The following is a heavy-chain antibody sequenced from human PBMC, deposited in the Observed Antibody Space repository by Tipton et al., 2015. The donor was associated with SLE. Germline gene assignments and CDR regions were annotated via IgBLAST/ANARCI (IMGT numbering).Heavy chain of an antibody. Sequence: QSGPEVKKPGASVTVSCKASGYMFTSYGISWVRQAPGQGLEWMGWITVYNNNAQYAPEFQGRVSMTTDIPANTAYMELRSLTSDDTAVYYCARDLDHYPIGYWGQGTLVTVSS. D-gene: IGHD3-10*01. CDR1: GYMFTSYG. J-gene: IGHJ4*02. CDR2: ITVYNNNA. V-gene: IGHV1-18*01. CDR3: ARDLDHYPIGY.